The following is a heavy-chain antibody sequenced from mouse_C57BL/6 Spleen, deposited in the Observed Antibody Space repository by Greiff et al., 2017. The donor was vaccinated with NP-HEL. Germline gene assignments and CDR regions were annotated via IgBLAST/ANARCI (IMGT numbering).Heavy chain of an antibody. V-gene: IGHV1-55*01. D-gene: IGHD1-1*01. CDR2: IYPGSGST. Sequence: QVQLQQSGAELVKPGASVKMSCKASGYTFTSYWITWVKQRPGQGLEWIGDIYPGSGSTNYNEKFKSKATLTVDTSSSTAYMQLSSLTSEDSAVYYCARSDYGSSYWFAYWGQGTLVTVSA. J-gene: IGHJ3*01. CDR1: GYTFTSYW. CDR3: ARSDYGSSYWFAY.